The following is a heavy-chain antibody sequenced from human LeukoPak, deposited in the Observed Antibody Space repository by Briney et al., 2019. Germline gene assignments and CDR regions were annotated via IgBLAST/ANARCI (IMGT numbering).Heavy chain of an antibody. J-gene: IGHJ4*02. Sequence: GGSLRLSCAASGFTFTNYAMSWVRQAPGKGLEWVSGISGSGGTTYYADSVKGRFTISRDNSKSTLYLQINSLRVEDTAVYYCAKGVVATGTRYFDYWGQGTLVTVSS. CDR3: AKGVVATGTRYFDY. CDR2: ISGSGGTT. CDR1: GFTFTNYA. D-gene: IGHD6-13*01. V-gene: IGHV3-23*01.